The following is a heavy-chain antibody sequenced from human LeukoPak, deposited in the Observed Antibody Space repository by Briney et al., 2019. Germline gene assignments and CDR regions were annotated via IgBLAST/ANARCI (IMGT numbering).Heavy chain of an antibody. D-gene: IGHD3-22*01. CDR1: GYTFTSYD. CDR2: IIPIFGTA. Sequence: SVKVSCTASGYTFTSYDISWVRQAPGQGLEWMGGIIPIFGTANYAQKFQGRVTITADESTSTAYMELSSLRSEDTAVYYCAVGYYDSSGSGDYWGQGTLVTVSS. CDR3: AVGYYDSSGSGDY. J-gene: IGHJ4*02. V-gene: IGHV1-69*13.